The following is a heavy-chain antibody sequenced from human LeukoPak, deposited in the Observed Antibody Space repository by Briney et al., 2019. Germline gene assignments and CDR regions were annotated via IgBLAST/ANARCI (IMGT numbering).Heavy chain of an antibody. D-gene: IGHD3-22*01. CDR1: GYTFTSYY. V-gene: IGHV1-46*01. CDR2: INPSGGST. CDR3: ARELAGDYYDSSGYYPFDY. Sequence: ASVKVSCKASGYTFTSYYMHWVRQAPGQGLEWMGIINPSGGSTSYAQEFQGRVTMTRDTSTSTVYMELSSLRSEDTAVYYCARELAGDYYDSSGYYPFDYWGQGTLVTVSS. J-gene: IGHJ4*02.